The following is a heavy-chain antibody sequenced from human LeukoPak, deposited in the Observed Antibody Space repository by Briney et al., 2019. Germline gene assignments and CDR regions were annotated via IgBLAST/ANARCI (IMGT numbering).Heavy chain of an antibody. CDR2: IYPGDSDT. D-gene: IGHD5-24*01. CDR1: GYSFTDYW. V-gene: IGHV5-51*01. Sequence: GESLKISCKGSGYSFTDYWIAWVRQMPGKGREWMGIIYPGDSDTRYSPSFQGHVSISADKSISTAYLQWSSLKASDTAMYYCARVRSDGYNYDAVDIWGQGTMVTVSS. CDR3: ARVRSDGYNYDAVDI. J-gene: IGHJ3*02.